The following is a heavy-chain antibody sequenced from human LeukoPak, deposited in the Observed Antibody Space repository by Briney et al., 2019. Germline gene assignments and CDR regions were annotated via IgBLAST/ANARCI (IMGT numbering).Heavy chain of an antibody. CDR2: IYTSGST. CDR1: GGSISSSSYY. D-gene: IGHD6-13*01. CDR3: ARGGRVAAGNNWFDP. Sequence: PSETLSLTCTVSGGSISSSSYYWSWIRQPAGKGLEWIGRIYTSGSTNYNPSLKSRVTMSVDTSKNQFSLKLSSVTAADTAVYYCARGGRVAAGNNWFDPWGQGTLVTVSS. V-gene: IGHV4-61*02. J-gene: IGHJ5*02.